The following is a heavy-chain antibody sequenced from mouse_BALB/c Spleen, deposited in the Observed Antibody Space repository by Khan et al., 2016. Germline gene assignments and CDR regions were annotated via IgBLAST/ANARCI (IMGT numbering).Heavy chain of an antibody. CDR1: GFTFSDYY. V-gene: IGHV5-4*02. J-gene: IGHJ1*02. Sequence: EVELVESGGGLVKPGGSLKLSCAASGFTFSDYYMYWVRQTPEKRLEWVATISDGGSYTYYPDSVTGRFTISRDNAKNNLYLQMSSLKSEDTAMYYCARELNWYFDVWGAWTTVTVSS. CDR3: ARELNWYFDV. CDR2: ISDGGSYT.